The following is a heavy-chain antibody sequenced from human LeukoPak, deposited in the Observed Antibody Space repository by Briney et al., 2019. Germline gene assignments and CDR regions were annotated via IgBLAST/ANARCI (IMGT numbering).Heavy chain of an antibody. CDR2: ISGSGGST. CDR1: GFTFSSYA. Sequence: SGGSLRLSCAASGFTFSSYAMSWVRQAPGKGLEWVSAISGSGGSTYYADSVKGRFTISRDNSKNTLDLQMNSLRAEDTAVYYCAKRYYYDNSGYLGSVNYWGQGTLVTVSS. D-gene: IGHD3-22*01. CDR3: AKRYYYDNSGYLGSVNY. J-gene: IGHJ4*02. V-gene: IGHV3-23*01.